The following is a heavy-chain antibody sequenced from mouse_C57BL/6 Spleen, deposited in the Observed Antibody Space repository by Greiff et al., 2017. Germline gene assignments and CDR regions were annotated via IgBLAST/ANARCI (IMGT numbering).Heavy chain of an antibody. CDR3: ARNSYGSSYLYWYFDV. V-gene: IGHV2-9-1*01. CDR1: GFSFTSYA. D-gene: IGHD1-1*01. CDR2: IWTGGGT. J-gene: IGHJ1*03. Sequence: QVQLKESGPGLVAPSQSLSITCTVSGFSFTSYAISWVRQPPGKGLEWLGVIWTGGGTNYNSALKSRLSISKDNSKSQVFLKMNSLQTDDTARYYCARNSYGSSYLYWYFDVWGTGTTVTVSS.